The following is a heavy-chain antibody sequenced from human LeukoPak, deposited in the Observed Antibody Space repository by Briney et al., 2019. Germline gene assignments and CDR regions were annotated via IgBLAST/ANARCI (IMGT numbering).Heavy chain of an antibody. V-gene: IGHV3-48*01. CDR1: GFTFSRYS. Sequence: PGGSLRLSCAASGFTFSRYSMNWVRQAPGKGLEWISYIGGSGSDKYYADSVKGRFTISRDNAKNSLYLQMNSLRAEDTAVYYCARDSNWCFDYWGQGSLATVSS. D-gene: IGHD7-27*01. CDR3: ARDSNWCFDY. CDR2: IGGSGSDK. J-gene: IGHJ4*02.